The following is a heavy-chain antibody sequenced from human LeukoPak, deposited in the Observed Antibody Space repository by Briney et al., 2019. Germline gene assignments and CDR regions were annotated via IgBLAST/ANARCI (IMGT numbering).Heavy chain of an antibody. CDR1: GGSISSGSYY. V-gene: IGHV4-61*02. CDR3: ARDPSGGSGPSGSYYKVPLSLDY. J-gene: IGHJ4*02. Sequence: SETLSLTCTVSGGSISSGSYYWSWIRQPAGKGLEWIGRIYTSGSTNYNPSLKSRVTISVDTSKNQFSLKLSSVTAADTAVYYCARDPSGGSGPSGSYYKVPLSLDYWGQGTLVTVSS. D-gene: IGHD3-10*01. CDR2: IYTSGST.